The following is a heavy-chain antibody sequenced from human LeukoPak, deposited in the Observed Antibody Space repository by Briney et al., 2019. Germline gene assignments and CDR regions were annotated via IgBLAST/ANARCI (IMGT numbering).Heavy chain of an antibody. Sequence: PSGTLSLTCAVSDGSITSNQWWSWVRQPPGKGPEWIGEIFHSGSTNYDPSLKNRVTISVDKSRNQFSLKLSSVTAADTAVYYCARAPGRYPLTWGQGTLVTVSS. CDR1: DGSITSNQW. V-gene: IGHV4-4*02. CDR2: IFHSGST. CDR3: ARAPGRYPLT. D-gene: IGHD3-10*01. J-gene: IGHJ4*02.